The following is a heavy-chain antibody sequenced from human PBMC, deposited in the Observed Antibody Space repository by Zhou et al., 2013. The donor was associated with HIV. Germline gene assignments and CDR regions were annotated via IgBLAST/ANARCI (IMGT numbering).Heavy chain of an antibody. CDR1: GDTFSSSYA. V-gene: IGHV1-69*04. J-gene: IGHJ3*02. Sequence: QVQLVQSGAEVKKPGSSVKVSCRLSGDTFSSSYAITWVRQAPGQGLEWMGRIIPFFGVPNYAQKFQGRVTITADKSTSTAYMELSSLRSEDTAVYYCARGRVVVAATPGLWDAFDIWGQGTMVTVSS. CDR2: IIPFFGVP. D-gene: IGHD2-15*01. CDR3: ARGRVVVAATPGLWDAFDI.